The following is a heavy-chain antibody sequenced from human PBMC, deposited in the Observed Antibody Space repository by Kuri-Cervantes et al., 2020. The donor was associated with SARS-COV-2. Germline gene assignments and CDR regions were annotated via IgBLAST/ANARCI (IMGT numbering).Heavy chain of an antibody. D-gene: IGHD4-17*01. V-gene: IGHV1-69*13. CDR1: GGTFSSYA. CDR3: ARVRDRYGEPYYYGMDV. CDR2: IIPIFGTA. Sequence: SVKVSCKASGGTFSSYAISWVRQAPGQGLEWMGGIIPIFGTANYAQKFQGGVTITADESTSTAYMELSSLRSEDTAVYYCARVRDRYGEPYYYGMDVWGQGTTVTVSS. J-gene: IGHJ6*02.